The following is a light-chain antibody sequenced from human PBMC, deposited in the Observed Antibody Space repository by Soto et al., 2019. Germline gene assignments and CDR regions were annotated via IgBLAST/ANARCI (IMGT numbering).Light chain of an antibody. Sequence: EIFRTQSPAPLSVSPGERATLSGRAMQSVCSNLAWYQQEPGHAPRLLIYGSATRATGITATFSGSGSGTALTLTISSLQYADFSVYYCQQYNNWLPWTCGQGTKVEIK. J-gene: IGKJ1*01. CDR3: QQYNNWLPWT. CDR1: QSVCSN. CDR2: GSA. V-gene: IGKV3-15*01.